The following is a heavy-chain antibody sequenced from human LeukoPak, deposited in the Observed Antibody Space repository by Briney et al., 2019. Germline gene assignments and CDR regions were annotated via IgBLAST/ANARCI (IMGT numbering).Heavy chain of an antibody. Sequence: PGGSLRLSCAASGFTFSNFWVTWVRQAPGKGLEWVANIKQDGSAKHYLDSVKGRFTISRDNAKNSLYLQMDSLRVEDTAVYYCAREYRGSPDFDYWGQGTLVTVSS. CDR2: IKQDGSAK. CDR1: GFTFSNFW. D-gene: IGHD1-26*01. CDR3: AREYRGSPDFDY. V-gene: IGHV3-7*04. J-gene: IGHJ4*02.